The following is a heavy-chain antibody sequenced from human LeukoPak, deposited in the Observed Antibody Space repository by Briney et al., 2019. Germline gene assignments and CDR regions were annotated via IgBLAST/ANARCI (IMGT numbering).Heavy chain of an antibody. D-gene: IGHD3-16*01. Sequence: PGGSLRLSCAASGFTFSSYSMNWVRQAPGKGLEWVSSISSSSSYIYYADSVKGRFTISRDNAKNSLYLQMNSLRAEDTAVYYCARDFRYDYVWGHPIRGIMDYRGQGTLVTVSS. CDR3: ARDFRYDYVWGHPIRGIMDY. V-gene: IGHV3-21*01. J-gene: IGHJ4*02. CDR2: ISSSSSYI. CDR1: GFTFSSYS.